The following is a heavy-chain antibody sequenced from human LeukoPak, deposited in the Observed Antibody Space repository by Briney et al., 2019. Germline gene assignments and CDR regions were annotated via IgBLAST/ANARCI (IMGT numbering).Heavy chain of an antibody. J-gene: IGHJ4*02. CDR1: GYTFTSYD. Sequence: ASVKVSCKASGYTFTSYDINWVRQATGQGLEWMGWMNPNSGNTGYAQKFQGRVTMTRNTSISAAYMELSSLRSEDTAVYYCARAVYSNYLYYFDYWGQGTLVTVSS. CDR3: ARAVYSNYLYYFDY. V-gene: IGHV1-8*01. CDR2: MNPNSGNT. D-gene: IGHD4-11*01.